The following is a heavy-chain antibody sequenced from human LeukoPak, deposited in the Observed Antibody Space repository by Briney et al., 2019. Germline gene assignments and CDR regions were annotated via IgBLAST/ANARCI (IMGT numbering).Heavy chain of an antibody. J-gene: IGHJ5*02. Sequence: SETLSLTCTVSGGSISSYYWSWIRQPPGRGLEWIGYIYYTGTTTYSPALRSRVTISVDASRNQFSLNMNSVTTADTAVYYCASRRQLEALEAWGQGLLVTVS. CDR2: IYYTGTT. CDR3: ASRRQLEALEA. V-gene: IGHV4-59*01. D-gene: IGHD1-1*01. CDR1: GGSISSYY.